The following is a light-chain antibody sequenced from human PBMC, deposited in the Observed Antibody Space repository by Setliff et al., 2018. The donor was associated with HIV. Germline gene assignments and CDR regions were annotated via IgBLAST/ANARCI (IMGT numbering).Light chain of an antibody. J-gene: IGLJ1*01. CDR2: DVN. Sequence: QSALTQPRSVSGSPGQSVTISCTGTSSDVGGFDYVSWYQQHPGKAPKLITFDVNKRASGVPDRFSGSKSGNTASLTISGLQAEDEADYYCSSYAITNTLLFGTGTKVTVL. CDR1: SSDVGGFDY. V-gene: IGLV2-11*01. CDR3: SSYAITNTLL.